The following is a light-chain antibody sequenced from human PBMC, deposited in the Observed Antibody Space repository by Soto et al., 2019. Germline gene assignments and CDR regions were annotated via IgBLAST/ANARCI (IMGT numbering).Light chain of an antibody. CDR2: EGS. CDR3: CSYAGSSPFV. CDR1: SNDVGSYNL. V-gene: IGLV2-23*01. J-gene: IGLJ1*01. Sequence: QSVLTQPASVSGSPGQSITISCTGTSNDVGSYNLVSWYQQHPGKAPKLMIYEGSKRPSGVSNRFSGSKSGNTASLTISGLQAEDEADYYCCSYAGSSPFVFGTGTKVTVL.